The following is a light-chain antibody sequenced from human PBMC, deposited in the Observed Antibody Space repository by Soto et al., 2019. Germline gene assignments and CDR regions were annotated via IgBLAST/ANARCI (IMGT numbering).Light chain of an antibody. CDR2: GAS. CDR1: QSVGNY. Sequence: EIALTQSPDTLSVSPGERAALSCRASQSVGNYLAWYQQKPGQAPRLLIYGASTRATGIPARFSGSGSGTEFTLTVSSLQSEDFAVYYCQQYNDWPPWTFGQGTKVDI. CDR3: QQYNDWPPWT. J-gene: IGKJ1*01. V-gene: IGKV3-15*01.